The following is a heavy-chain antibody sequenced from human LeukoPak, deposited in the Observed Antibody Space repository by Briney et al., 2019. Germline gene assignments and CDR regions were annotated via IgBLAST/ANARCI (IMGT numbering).Heavy chain of an antibody. D-gene: IGHD6-19*01. CDR2: IYYSVST. Sequence: SETLSLTCTVSGGSISSSSYYWGWIRQPPGKGLEWIGYIYYSVSTNYNPSLKSRVTISVDTSKNQFSLKLNSVTAADTAVYYCARARGNSGWYDYWGQGTLVTVSS. V-gene: IGHV4-61*05. CDR1: GGSISSSSYY. CDR3: ARARGNSGWYDY. J-gene: IGHJ4*02.